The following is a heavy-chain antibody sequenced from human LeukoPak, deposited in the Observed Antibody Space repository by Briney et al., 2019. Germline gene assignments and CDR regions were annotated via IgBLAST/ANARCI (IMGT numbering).Heavy chain of an antibody. CDR2: IYYSGST. CDR1: GGSISSYY. V-gene: IGHV4-59*01. Sequence: SETLSLTCTVSGGSISSYYWSWIRQPPGKGLEWIGYIYYSGSTNYNPSLKSRVTISVDTSKNQFSLKLSSVTAADTAVYYCARGVRYIDYWGQGTLVTDSS. J-gene: IGHJ4*02. D-gene: IGHD2-8*01. CDR3: ARGVRYIDY.